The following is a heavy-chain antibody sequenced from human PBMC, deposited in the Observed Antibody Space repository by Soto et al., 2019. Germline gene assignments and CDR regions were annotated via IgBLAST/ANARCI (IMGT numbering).Heavy chain of an antibody. J-gene: IGHJ4*02. V-gene: IGHV3-23*01. CDR3: AKEEYCSSTSCYAGEGVSIAELDY. D-gene: IGHD2-2*01. CDR2: ISGSGGST. Sequence: GGSLRLSCAASGFTFSSYAMSWVRQAPGKGLEWVSAISGSGGSTYYADSVKGRFTISRDNSKNTLYLQMNSLRAEDTAVYYCAKEEYCSSTSCYAGEGVSIAELDYWGQGTLVTVSS. CDR1: GFTFSSYA.